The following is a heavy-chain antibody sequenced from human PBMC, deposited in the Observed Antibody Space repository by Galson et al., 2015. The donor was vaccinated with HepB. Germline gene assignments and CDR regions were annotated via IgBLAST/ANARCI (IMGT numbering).Heavy chain of an antibody. J-gene: IGHJ4*02. V-gene: IGHV3-30*04. D-gene: IGHD6-19*01. CDR3: ARDDSPYSSGWYIWY. CDR1: GFTFSSYA. Sequence: SLRLSCAASGFTFSSYAMHWVRQAPGKGLEWVAVISYDGSNKYYADSVKGRFTISRDNSKNTLYLQMNSLRAEDTAVYYCARDDSPYSSGWYIWYWGQGTLVTVSS. CDR2: ISYDGSNK.